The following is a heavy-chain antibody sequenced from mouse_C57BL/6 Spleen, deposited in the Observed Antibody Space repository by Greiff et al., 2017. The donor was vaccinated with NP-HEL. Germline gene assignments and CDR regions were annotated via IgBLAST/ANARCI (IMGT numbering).Heavy chain of an antibody. CDR3: VREDYYGTLYYFDY. Sequence: EVMLVESGGGLVQPKGSLKLSCAASGFTFNTYAMHWVRQAPGKGLEWVARIRSKSSNYATYYADSVKDRFTISRDDSQSMLYLQMNNLKTEDTAMYYCVREDYYGTLYYFDYWGQGTTLTVSS. J-gene: IGHJ2*01. D-gene: IGHD1-1*01. CDR1: GFTFNTYA. V-gene: IGHV10-3*01. CDR2: IRSKSSNYAT.